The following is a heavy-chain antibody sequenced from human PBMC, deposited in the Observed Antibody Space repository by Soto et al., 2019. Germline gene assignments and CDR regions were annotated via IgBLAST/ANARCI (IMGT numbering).Heavy chain of an antibody. D-gene: IGHD6-19*01. Sequence: EVQLLESGGALVQIGGFLRLSCAASGFTFSNYAMSWVRQAPGKGLEWVSAISGSGVSTYYADSVNGRFTISRDNSKNALDLQMNSLRAEDTAVYYCAKSRSGWYNFDYWGQGTLVTVSS. V-gene: IGHV3-23*01. J-gene: IGHJ4*02. CDR3: AKSRSGWYNFDY. CDR1: GFTFSNYA. CDR2: ISGSGVST.